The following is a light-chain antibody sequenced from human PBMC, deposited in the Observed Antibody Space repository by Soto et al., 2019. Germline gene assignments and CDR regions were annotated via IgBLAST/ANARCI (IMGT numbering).Light chain of an antibody. CDR2: EGN. J-gene: IGLJ1*01. CDR1: SNDVGSYDL. Sequence: QSVLTQPASVSGSPGQSITISCTGTSNDVGSYDLVSWYQQHPGKAPKLIIFEGNKRPSWVSNRFSGSKSGNTASLTIAGLQPEDEADYYCCSYADVTTYVFGNGTKLTV. CDR3: CSYADVTTYV. V-gene: IGLV2-23*01.